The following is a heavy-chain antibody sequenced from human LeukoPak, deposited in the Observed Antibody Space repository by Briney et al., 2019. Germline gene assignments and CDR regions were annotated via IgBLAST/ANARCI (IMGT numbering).Heavy chain of an antibody. Sequence: SETLSLTCTVSGGSISSYYWSWIRQPPGKGLEWIGYIHDSGSTDYNPSLKSRVTISVDTSNNQFSLRLSSMTAADTAVYYCARASIRDSSGYFPWYFDLWGRGTLVTVSS. CDR3: ARASIRDSSGYFPWYFDL. CDR2: IHDSGST. V-gene: IGHV4-59*01. J-gene: IGHJ2*01. D-gene: IGHD3-22*01. CDR1: GGSISSYY.